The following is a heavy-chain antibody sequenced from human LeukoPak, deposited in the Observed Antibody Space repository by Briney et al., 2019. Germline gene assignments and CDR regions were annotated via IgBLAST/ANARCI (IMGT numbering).Heavy chain of an antibody. CDR3: ARVSFPRNGGNGGY. V-gene: IGHV4-30-4*08. CDR2: IYYSGST. J-gene: IGHJ4*02. Sequence: PSETLSLTCTVSGGSISSGDYYWSWIRQPPGKGLEWIGYIYYSGSTYYNPSLKSRVTISVDTSKNQFSLKLSSVTAADTAVYYCARVSFPRNGGNGGYWGQGTLVTVSS. D-gene: IGHD4-23*01. CDR1: GGSISSGDYY.